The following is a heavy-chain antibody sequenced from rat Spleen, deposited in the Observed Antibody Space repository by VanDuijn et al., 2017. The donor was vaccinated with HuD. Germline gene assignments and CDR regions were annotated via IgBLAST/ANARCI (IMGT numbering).Heavy chain of an antibody. J-gene: IGHJ1*01. V-gene: IGHV5-27*01. Sequence: EVQLVESGGGLVQPGRSLKLSCAASGFTFSSFPMAWVRQAPKKGLAWVAYISSGGGGIYYPDSVQGRFTISRHNAKSTLYLQMDSLRSEDTATYYCVRGEQGHVYWYFDFWGPGTMVTVSS. CDR2: ISSGGGGI. CDR3: VRGEQGHVYWYFDF. CDR1: GFTFSSFP.